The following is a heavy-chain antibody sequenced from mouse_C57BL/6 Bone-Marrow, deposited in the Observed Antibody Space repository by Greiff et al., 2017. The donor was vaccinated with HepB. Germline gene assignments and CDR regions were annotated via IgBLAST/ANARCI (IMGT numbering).Heavy chain of an antibody. J-gene: IGHJ3*01. CDR1: GFSLTSYA. V-gene: IGHV2-9-1*01. CDR3: ARNHYGSSFSWFAY. CDR2: IWTGGGT. D-gene: IGHD1-1*01. Sequence: VMLVESGPGLVAPSQSLSITCTVSGFSLTSYAISWVRQPPGKGLEWLGVIWTGGGTNYNSALKSRLSISKDNSKSQVFLKMNSLQTDDTARYYCARNHYGSSFSWFAYWGQGTLVTVSA.